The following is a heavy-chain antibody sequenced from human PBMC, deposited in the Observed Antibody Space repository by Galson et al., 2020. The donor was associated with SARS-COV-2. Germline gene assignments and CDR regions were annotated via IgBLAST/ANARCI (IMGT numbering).Heavy chain of an antibody. CDR3: ARDGWYRGIAVAGPFYYYYYGMDV. CDR2: IIPIFGTA. Sequence: SVKVSCKASGGTFSSYAISWVRQAPGQGLEWMGGIIPIFGTANYAQKFQGRVTITADESTSTAYMELSSLRSEDTAVYYCARDGWYRGIAVAGPFYYYYYGMDVWGQGTTVTVSS. J-gene: IGHJ6*02. V-gene: IGHV1-69*13. CDR1: GGTFSSYA. D-gene: IGHD6-19*01.